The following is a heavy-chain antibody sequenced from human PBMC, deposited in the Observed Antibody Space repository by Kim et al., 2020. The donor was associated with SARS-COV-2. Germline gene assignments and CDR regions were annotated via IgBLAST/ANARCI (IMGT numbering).Heavy chain of an antibody. Sequence: KLQGRVTMTTDTSTSTAYMELRSLRSDDTAVYYCARDRGLYYYDSYGMDVWGQGTTVTVSS. V-gene: IGHV1-18*01. CDR3: ARDRGLYYYDSYGMDV. D-gene: IGHD3-22*01. J-gene: IGHJ6*02.